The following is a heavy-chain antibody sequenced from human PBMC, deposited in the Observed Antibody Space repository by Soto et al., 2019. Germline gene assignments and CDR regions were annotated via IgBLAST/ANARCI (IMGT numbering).Heavy chain of an antibody. V-gene: IGHV3-13*04. D-gene: IGHD3-22*01. CDR2: IGTAGDT. J-gene: IGHJ6*02. CDR3: ARSPPGGYHYYYGMDV. Sequence: EVQLVESGGGLVQPGGSLRLSWSASGFTFSSYDKQWVRQATGEDLEWVSAIGTAGDTYYPGSVKGRFTISRENAKNSLYLQMNSLRAGDTAVYYCARSPPGGYHYYYGMDVWGQGTTVTVSS. CDR1: GFTFSSYD.